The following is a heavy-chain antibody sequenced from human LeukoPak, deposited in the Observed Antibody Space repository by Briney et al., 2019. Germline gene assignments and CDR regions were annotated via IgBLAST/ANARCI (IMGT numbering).Heavy chain of an antibody. CDR1: GYTFTGYY. V-gene: IGHV1-2*02. CDR3: ARDRVLRYFDVDY. Sequence: GASVKVSCKASGYTFTGYYMHWVRQAPGQGLEWMGWINPNSGGTNYAQKFQGRVTMTRDTSISTAYMELSRLRSDDTAVYYCARDRVLRYFDVDYWGQGTLVTVSS. CDR2: INPNSGGT. J-gene: IGHJ4*02. D-gene: IGHD3-9*01.